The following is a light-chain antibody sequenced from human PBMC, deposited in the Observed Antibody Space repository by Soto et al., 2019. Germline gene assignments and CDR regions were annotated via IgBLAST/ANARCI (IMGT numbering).Light chain of an antibody. Sequence: AIRMTQSPSSLSASTGDRVTITCRASQGISSYLAWYQQKPGKAPKLLIYAASTLQSGVPSRFSGSGSGTDFTLTISCLQSEDFATYYCQQYYSYPPHVTFCQGTRLEIK. CDR3: QQYYSYPPHVT. CDR2: AAS. V-gene: IGKV1-8*01. J-gene: IGKJ5*01. CDR1: QGISSY.